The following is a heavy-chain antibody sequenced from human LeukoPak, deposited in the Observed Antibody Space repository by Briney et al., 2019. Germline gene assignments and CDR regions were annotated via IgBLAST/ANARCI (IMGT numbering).Heavy chain of an antibody. CDR2: ISYDGSNK. CDR3: ARDVPGDYHDY. J-gene: IGHJ4*02. V-gene: IGHV3-30-3*01. CDR1: GFTFSSYA. D-gene: IGHD2-2*01. Sequence: GGSLRLSCAASGFTFSSYAMHWVRQAPGKGLEWVAVISYDGSNKYYADSVKGRFTISRDNSKNTLYLQMNSLRAEDTAVYYCARDVPGDYHDYWGQGTLVTVSS.